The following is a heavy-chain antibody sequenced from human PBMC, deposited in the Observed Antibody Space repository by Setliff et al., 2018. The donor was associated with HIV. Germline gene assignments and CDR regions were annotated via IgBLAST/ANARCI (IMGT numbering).Heavy chain of an antibody. J-gene: IGHJ2*01. CDR2: ISHGGTT. CDR3: ARVGRDRLVTSGLYFDL. V-gene: IGHV4-34*01. Sequence: SETLSLTCRVSGGSFIGYHWSWVRHSPEKGLQWIGEISHGGTTKYNPSLKSLFGMSADTSKSEFSLKMTSATAADTAVYYCARVGRDRLVTSGLYFDLWGRGTLVTVSS. D-gene: IGHD6-19*01. CDR1: GGSFIGYH.